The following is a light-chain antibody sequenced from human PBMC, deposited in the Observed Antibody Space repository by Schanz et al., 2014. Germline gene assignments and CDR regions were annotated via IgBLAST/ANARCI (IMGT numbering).Light chain of an antibody. CDR1: SSDVGSYNL. CDR2: AGS. CDR3: CSYAGSSTWV. V-gene: IGLV2-23*01. J-gene: IGLJ3*02. Sequence: QSALTQPASVSGSPGQSITISCTGTSSDVGSYNLVSWYQQHPGKAPKLILYAGSKRPSGVSNRFSGSKSANTASLTISGLQAEDEADYYCCSYAGSSTWVFGGGTKLTVL.